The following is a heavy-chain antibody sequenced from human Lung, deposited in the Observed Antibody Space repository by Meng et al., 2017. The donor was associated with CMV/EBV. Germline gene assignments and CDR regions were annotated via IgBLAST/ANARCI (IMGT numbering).Heavy chain of an antibody. CDR1: GASITSDDDF. D-gene: IGHD1-26*01. CDR3: SRVDRAVDY. V-gene: IGHV4-30-4*08. J-gene: IGHJ4*02. CDR2: IHYSGSS. Sequence: SETXSLTCTVSGASITSDDDFWIWIRQPPGKGLEWIVYIHYSGSSHYNASLKSRLTMSVDTPTNQFSLKLNSVTAADTAVYYCSRVDRAVDYWGQGTLVXVSS.